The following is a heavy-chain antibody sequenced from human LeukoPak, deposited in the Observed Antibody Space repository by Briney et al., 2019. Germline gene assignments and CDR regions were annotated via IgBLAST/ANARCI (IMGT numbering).Heavy chain of an antibody. CDR1: GYTFTGYY. CDR2: INPNSGGT. CDR3: ARVGMTTVVTPLKY. D-gene: IGHD4-23*01. V-gene: IGHV1-2*02. J-gene: IGHJ4*02. Sequence: ASVKVSCKASGYTFTGYYMHWVRQAPGQGLEWMGWINPNSGGTNYAQKFQGRVTMTRDTSISAAYMELSRLRSDDTAVYYCARVGMTTVVTPLKYWGQGTLVTVSS.